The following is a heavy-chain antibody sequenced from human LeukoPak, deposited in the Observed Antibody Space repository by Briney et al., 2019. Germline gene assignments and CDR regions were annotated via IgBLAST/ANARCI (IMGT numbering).Heavy chain of an antibody. D-gene: IGHD3-22*01. CDR3: ARAAQRYYYDSSGYHYFDY. V-gene: IGHV1-3*03. Sequence: ASVKVSCKASGYTFTSYYMHWVRQAPGQSLEWMGWINADNGNTKYSQEFQGRVTITRDTSASTAYMELTSLRSEGMAVYYCARAAQRYYYDSSGYHYFDYWGQGTLVTVSS. CDR2: INADNGNT. CDR1: GYTFTSYY. J-gene: IGHJ4*02.